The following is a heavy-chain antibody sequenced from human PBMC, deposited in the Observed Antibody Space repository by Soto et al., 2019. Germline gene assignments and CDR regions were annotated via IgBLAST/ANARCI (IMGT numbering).Heavy chain of an antibody. D-gene: IGHD3-3*01. CDR1: GGSISSYY. V-gene: IGHV4-59*01. Sequence: SETLSLTCTVSGGSISSYYWSWIRQPPGKGLEWIGYIYYSGSTNYNPSLKSRVTISVDTSKNQFSLKLSSVTAADTAVYYCARAGRITIFGGIDYWGQGTLVTVSS. CDR2: IYYSGST. CDR3: ARAGRITIFGGIDY. J-gene: IGHJ4*02.